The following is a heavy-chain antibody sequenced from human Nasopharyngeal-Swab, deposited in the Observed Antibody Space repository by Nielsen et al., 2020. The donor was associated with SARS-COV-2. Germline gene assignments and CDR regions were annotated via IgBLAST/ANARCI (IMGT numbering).Heavy chain of an antibody. J-gene: IGHJ4*02. CDR1: GFTFSSYS. D-gene: IGHD3-22*01. CDR3: ARDLSYYYDSSGYYDVFDY. CDR2: ISSSSSYI. Sequence: GGSLRLSCAASGFTFSSYSMNWVRQAPGKGLEWVSSISSSSSYIYYADSVKGRFTISRDNAKNSLYLQMNSLRAEDTAVYYCARDLSYYYDSSGYYDVFDYGGQGTLVTVSS. V-gene: IGHV3-21*01.